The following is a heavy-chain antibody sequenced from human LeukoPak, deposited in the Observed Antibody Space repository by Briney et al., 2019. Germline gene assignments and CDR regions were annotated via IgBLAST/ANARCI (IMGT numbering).Heavy chain of an antibody. CDR1: GYTFTNYA. Sequence: VASVKVSCKAYGYTFTNYAMHWVRQAPGQRLEWMGWINTDTGNTKYSQEFQGRVTFTWDTSASTAYMDLSSLRSDDMAVYYCAREAMAAYWYFDLWGRGTLVTVSS. CDR3: AREAMAAYWYFDL. CDR2: INTDTGNT. D-gene: IGHD5-24*01. J-gene: IGHJ2*01. V-gene: IGHV1-3*03.